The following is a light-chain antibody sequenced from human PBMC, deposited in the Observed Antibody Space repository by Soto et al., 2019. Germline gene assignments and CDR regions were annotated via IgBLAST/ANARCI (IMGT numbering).Light chain of an antibody. CDR3: SSYSVTSTHYV. CDR1: SSDVGGYNY. J-gene: IGLJ1*01. Sequence: QSVLTQPRSVSGSPGQSVTISCTGTSSDVGGYNYVSWYQQHPGKAPKLMIYEVNNRPSGVSDRFSGSKSGKTASLTISGLQSEDEADYYCSSYSVTSTHYVFGSGTKLTVL. CDR2: EVN. V-gene: IGLV2-11*01.